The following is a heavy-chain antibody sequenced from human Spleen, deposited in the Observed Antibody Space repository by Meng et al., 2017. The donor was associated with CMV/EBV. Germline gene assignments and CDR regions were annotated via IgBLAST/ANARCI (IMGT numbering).Heavy chain of an antibody. CDR2: ISSSSSTI. J-gene: IGHJ5*02. V-gene: IGHV3-11*04. CDR1: GYTFTDYY. CDR3: AREPEKFRELFYFDL. Sequence: SCKASGYTFTDYYIYWVRQAPGKGLEWVSYISSSSSTIYYADSVKGRFTISRDNAKNSLYLQMNSLRAEDTAVYYCAREPEKFRELFYFDLWGQGALVTVSS. D-gene: IGHD3-10*01.